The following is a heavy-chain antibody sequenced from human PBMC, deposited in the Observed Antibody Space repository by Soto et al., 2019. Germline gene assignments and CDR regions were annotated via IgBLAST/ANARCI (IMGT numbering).Heavy chain of an antibody. CDR3: TSQGGYSSGWYYYGMDV. CDR1: GFTFSNAW. Sequence: PGGSLRLSCAASGFTFSNAWMSWVRQAPGKGPEWVGRIKSKTDGGTTDYAAPVKGRFTISRDDSKNTLYLQMNSLKTDDTAVYYCTSQGGYSSGWYYYGMDVWGQGTTVTVSS. V-gene: IGHV3-15*01. D-gene: IGHD6-19*01. CDR2: IKSKTDGGTT. J-gene: IGHJ6*02.